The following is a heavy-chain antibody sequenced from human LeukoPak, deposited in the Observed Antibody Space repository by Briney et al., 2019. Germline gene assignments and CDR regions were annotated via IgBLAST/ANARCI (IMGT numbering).Heavy chain of an antibody. CDR3: VKGGTTASFDF. J-gene: IGHJ4*02. CDR1: GFTFSSYA. Sequence: PGGSLRLSCSASGFTFSSYAMHWVRQAPGKGLEYVSSISSNGDYTTYADSLKGRFTISRDNSKNTLYLQMSSLRGEDTAVYYCVKGGTTASFDFWGQGTLVTVSS. V-gene: IGHV3-64D*09. D-gene: IGHD4-17*01. CDR2: ISSNGDYT.